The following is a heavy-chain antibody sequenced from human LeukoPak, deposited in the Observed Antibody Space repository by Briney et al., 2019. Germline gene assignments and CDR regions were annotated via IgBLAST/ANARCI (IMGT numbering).Heavy chain of an antibody. D-gene: IGHD3-22*01. CDR2: IYTSGST. J-gene: IGHJ2*01. CDR1: GGSISSYY. CDR3: AREIATPYYYDSSGFSWYFDL. Sequence: SETLSLTCTVSGGSISSYYWSWIRQPAGKGLEWIGRIYTSGSTNYNPSLKSRVTMSVDTSKNQCSLKLSSVTAADTAVYYCAREIATPYYYDSSGFSWYFDLWGRGTLVTVSS. V-gene: IGHV4-4*07.